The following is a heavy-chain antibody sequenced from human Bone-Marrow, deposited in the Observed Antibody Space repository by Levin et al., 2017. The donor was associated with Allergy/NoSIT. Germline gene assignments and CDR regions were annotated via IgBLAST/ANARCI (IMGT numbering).Heavy chain of an antibody. CDR1: GFTLSSYE. J-gene: IGHJ4*02. V-gene: IGHV3-48*03. CDR3: ARATSSWYPIDY. CDR2: ISSSSSSM. D-gene: IGHD6-13*01. Sequence: GGSLRLSCAASGFTLSSYEMNWVRQAPGKGLEWISYISSSSSSMYYVDSVKGRFTISRDNAKNSLYLQMHSLRAEDTAVYFCARATSSWYPIDYWGQGTLVTVSS.